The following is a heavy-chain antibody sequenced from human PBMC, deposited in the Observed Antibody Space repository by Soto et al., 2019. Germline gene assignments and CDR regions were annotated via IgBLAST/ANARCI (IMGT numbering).Heavy chain of an antibody. D-gene: IGHD1-26*01. J-gene: IGHJ4*02. CDR3: ASAPSGSYYLFDY. V-gene: IGHV1-69*13. CDR1: GGTFSSYA. Sequence: VKVSCKASGGTFSSYAISWVRQAPGQGLEWMGGIIPIFGTANYAQKFQGRVTITADESTSTAYMELSSLRSEDTAVYYCASAPSGSYYLFDYWGQGTLVTVPS. CDR2: IIPIFGTA.